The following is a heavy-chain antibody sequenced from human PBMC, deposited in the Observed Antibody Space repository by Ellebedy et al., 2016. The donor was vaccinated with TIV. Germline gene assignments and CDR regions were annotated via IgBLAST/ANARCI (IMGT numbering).Heavy chain of an antibody. D-gene: IGHD6-6*01. CDR3: AKVSIAARPWRYFDY. Sequence: GGSLRLXCAASGFTFSSYAMSWVRQAPGKGLEWVSAISGSGGSTYYADSVKGRFTISRDNSKNTLYLQMNSLRAEDTAVYYCAKVSIAARPWRYFDYWGQGTLVTVSS. CDR1: GFTFSSYA. J-gene: IGHJ4*02. V-gene: IGHV3-23*01. CDR2: ISGSGGST.